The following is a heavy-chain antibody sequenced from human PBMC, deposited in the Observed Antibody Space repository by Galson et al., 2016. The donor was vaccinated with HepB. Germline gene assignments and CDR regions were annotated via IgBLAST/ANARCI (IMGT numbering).Heavy chain of an antibody. CDR1: GGSISSGGYY. Sequence: TLSLTCTVSGGSISSGGYYWSWIRQHPGKGLEWIGYIYYSGSTYYIPSPKSRVIISVDTSKNQFSLELSSVTAADTAVYYCARLLRDYYYYHYMDVWGTGTTVTVSS. CDR3: ARLLRDYYYYHYMDV. V-gene: IGHV4-31*03. J-gene: IGHJ6*03. CDR2: IYYSGST. D-gene: IGHD2-15*01.